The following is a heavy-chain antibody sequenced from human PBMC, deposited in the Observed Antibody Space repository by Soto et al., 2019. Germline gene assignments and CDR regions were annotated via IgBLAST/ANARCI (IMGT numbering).Heavy chain of an antibody. V-gene: IGHV1-69*12. D-gene: IGHD3-3*01. CDR1: GGTFSSYA. CDR3: ARSPDYDFWSGYLKRMGSVGYNWFDP. Sequence: QVQLVQSGAEVKKPGSSVKVSCKASGGTFSSYAISWVRQAPGQGLEWMGGIIPIFGTANYAQKFQGRVTITADESTSTAYMELSSLRSEDTAVYYCARSPDYDFWSGYLKRMGSVGYNWFDPWGQGTLVTVSS. CDR2: IIPIFGTA. J-gene: IGHJ5*02.